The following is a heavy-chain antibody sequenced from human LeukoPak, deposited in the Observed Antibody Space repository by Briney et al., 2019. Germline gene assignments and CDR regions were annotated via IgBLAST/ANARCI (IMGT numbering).Heavy chain of an antibody. Sequence: ASVKVSCKASGYTFTTYAIHWVRQAPGQRLQWMGWINAGNGNTKYSQRFQGRVTITTDTSASTAYMELSSLRSADTALYYCARDEYYYDNSGYYDYWGQGTLVTVSS. V-gene: IGHV1-3*01. CDR3: ARDEYYYDNSGYYDY. CDR1: GYTFTTYA. D-gene: IGHD3-22*01. J-gene: IGHJ4*02. CDR2: INAGNGNT.